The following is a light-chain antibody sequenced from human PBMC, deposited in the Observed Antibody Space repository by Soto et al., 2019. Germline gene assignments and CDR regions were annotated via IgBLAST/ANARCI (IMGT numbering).Light chain of an antibody. Sequence: EIVLTQSPATLSLSPGERATLSCRASQSVNNYLSWYQQKPGQGPRLLIYDASNRATGSPARFSGSGSGTDFTLTISSLEPEDFAVDDCQQRSNRVTFGGGTKVDIK. CDR3: QQRSNRVT. CDR2: DAS. V-gene: IGKV3-11*01. J-gene: IGKJ4*01. CDR1: QSVNNY.